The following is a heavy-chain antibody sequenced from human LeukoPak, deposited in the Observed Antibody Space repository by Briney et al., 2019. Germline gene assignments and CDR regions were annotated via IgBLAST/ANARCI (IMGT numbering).Heavy chain of an antibody. CDR1: GGSISSYY. CDR2: INHSGST. V-gene: IGHV4-34*01. CDR3: ARHGGGY. Sequence: SETLSLTCTVSGGSISSYYWSWIRQPPGKGLEWIGEINHSGSTNYNPSLKSRVTISVDTSKNQFSLKLSSVTAADTAVYYCARHGGGYWGQGTLVTVSS. J-gene: IGHJ4*02. D-gene: IGHD3-16*01.